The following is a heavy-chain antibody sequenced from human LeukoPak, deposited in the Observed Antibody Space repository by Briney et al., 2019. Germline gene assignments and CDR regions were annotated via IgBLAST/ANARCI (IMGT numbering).Heavy chain of an antibody. CDR2: IIPIFGTA. J-gene: IGHJ6*03. CDR3: ARVVTIFGVVIIHNYYYYYMDV. Sequence: GSSVKVSCKASGGTFSSYAISWVRQAPGQGLEWMGGIIPIFGTANYAQKFQGRVTITADKSTSTAYMELSSLRSEDTAVYYCARVVTIFGVVIIHNYYYYYMDVWGKGTTVTVSS. D-gene: IGHD3-3*01. V-gene: IGHV1-69*06. CDR1: GGTFSSYA.